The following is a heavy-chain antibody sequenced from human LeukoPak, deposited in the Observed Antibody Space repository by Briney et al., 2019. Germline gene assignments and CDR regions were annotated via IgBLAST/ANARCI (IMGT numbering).Heavy chain of an antibody. CDR1: GGSFSGYY. D-gene: IGHD5-12*01. CDR3: ARGPREGGYDQNRSRYYYYYMDV. J-gene: IGHJ6*03. V-gene: IGHV4-34*01. CDR2: INHSGST. Sequence: SETLSLTCAVYGGSFSGYYWSWIRQPPGKGLEWIGEINHSGSTNYNPSLKSRVTISVDTSKNQFSLKLSSVTAADTAVYYCARGPREGGYDQNRSRYYYYYMDVWGKGTTVTVSS.